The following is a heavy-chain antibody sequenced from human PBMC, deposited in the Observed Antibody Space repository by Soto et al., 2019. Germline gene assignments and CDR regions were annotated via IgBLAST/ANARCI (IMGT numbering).Heavy chain of an antibody. Sequence: SQTLSLTCAISGDSVSSNSAAWNWIRQSPSRGLEWLGRTYYRSKWYNDYAVSVKSRITINPDTSKNQFSLQLNSVTPEDTAVYYCARETGREMDTNARSVYYYYGMDVWGQGTTVTVSS. D-gene: IGHD5-18*01. V-gene: IGHV6-1*01. CDR1: GDSVSSNSAA. CDR3: ARETGREMDTNARSVYYYYGMDV. J-gene: IGHJ6*02. CDR2: TYYRSKWYN.